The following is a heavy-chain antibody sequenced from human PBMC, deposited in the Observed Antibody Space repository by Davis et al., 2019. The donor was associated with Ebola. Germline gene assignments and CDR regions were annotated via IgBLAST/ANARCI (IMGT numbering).Heavy chain of an antibody. J-gene: IGHJ3*02. CDR1: GYSFTNYW. Sequence: GESLKISCKGSGYSFTNYWIDWVRQMPGKGLEWMGIIYPGDSDTRYSPSFQGQVTISADTSIATAYLQWSSLKASDTAIYYCARGDALDIWGQGTMVAVSS. V-gene: IGHV5-51*01. CDR3: ARGDALDI. CDR2: IYPGDSDT.